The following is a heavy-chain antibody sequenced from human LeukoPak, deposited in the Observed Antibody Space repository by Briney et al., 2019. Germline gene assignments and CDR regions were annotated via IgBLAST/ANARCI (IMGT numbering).Heavy chain of an antibody. J-gene: IGHJ6*02. V-gene: IGHV3-21*01. Sequence: PGGSLRLSCAASGFTFSSYSMTWVRQAPGKGLEWVSSISSSSSYIYYADSVKGRFTISRDNAKNSLYLQMNSLRAEDTAVYYCARVGYCSSTSCYTDYYYGMDVWGQGTRSPSP. D-gene: IGHD2-2*02. CDR2: ISSSSSYI. CDR1: GFTFSSYS. CDR3: ARVGYCSSTSCYTDYYYGMDV.